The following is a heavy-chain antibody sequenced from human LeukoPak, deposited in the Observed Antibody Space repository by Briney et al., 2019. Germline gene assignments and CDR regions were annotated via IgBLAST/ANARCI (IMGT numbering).Heavy chain of an antibody. Sequence: SETLSLTCTVSGYSISSGYYWGWIRQPPGKGLEWIGSIYYSGSTYYNPSLKSRVTISVDTSKNQFSLKLTSVTSADTAVYYCARDRGGNPAYFDLWGRGTLVTVSS. D-gene: IGHD2-15*01. CDR3: ARDRGGNPAYFDL. CDR1: GYSISSGYY. CDR2: IYYSGST. J-gene: IGHJ2*01. V-gene: IGHV4-38-2*02.